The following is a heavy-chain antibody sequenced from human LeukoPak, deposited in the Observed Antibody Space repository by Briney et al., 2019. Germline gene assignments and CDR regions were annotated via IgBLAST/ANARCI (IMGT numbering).Heavy chain of an antibody. CDR2: IIPIFGRA. J-gene: IGHJ4*02. CDR3: ARGDGYDHHDY. V-gene: IGHV1-69*01. D-gene: IGHD5-12*01. CDR1: GGTFSSYA. Sequence: SVTVSCKASGGTFSSYAISWVRQAPGQGLEWMGGIIPIFGRANYAQKFQGRVTITADESTSTAYMELSSLRSEDTAVYYCARGDGYDHHDYWGQGTLVTVSS.